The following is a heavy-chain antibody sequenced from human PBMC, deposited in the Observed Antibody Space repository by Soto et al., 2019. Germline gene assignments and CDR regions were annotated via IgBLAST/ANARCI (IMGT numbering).Heavy chain of an antibody. CDR1: GFTFGTYA. Sequence: LRLSCAASGFTFGTYAMHWVRQAPGKGLQWVAVISSDGTDKYNTDSVRGRFTISRDNSNSTLFLQMNSLRPEDTAVYFCARSARVVTRDAFDIWGQGTLVTVSS. CDR3: ARSARVVTRDAFDI. J-gene: IGHJ3*02. D-gene: IGHD2-21*02. CDR2: ISSDGTDK. V-gene: IGHV3-30-3*01.